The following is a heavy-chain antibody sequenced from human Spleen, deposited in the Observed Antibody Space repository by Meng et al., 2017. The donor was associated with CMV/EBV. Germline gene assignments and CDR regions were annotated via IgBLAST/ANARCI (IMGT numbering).Heavy chain of an antibody. V-gene: IGHV4-4*02. CDR1: GGAISDPNL. CDR2: IYHTGSN. D-gene: IGHD2-21*01. J-gene: IGHJ5*02. Sequence: GGAISDPNLWSWVRQSPGKHLEWSGEIYHTGSNNYNPSLRSRVTISIDKSRNQFSLRLTSATAADTAVYYCARDICGGDCYLGLDPWGQGTLVTVSS. CDR3: ARDICGGDCYLGLDP.